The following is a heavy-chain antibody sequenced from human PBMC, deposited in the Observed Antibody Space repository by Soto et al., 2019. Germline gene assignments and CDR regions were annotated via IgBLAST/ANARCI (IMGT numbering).Heavy chain of an antibody. CDR1: GGSISRDNW. D-gene: IGHD1-26*01. CDR3: ARVPGLLGATRFDS. V-gene: IGHV4-4*02. J-gene: IGHJ4*02. CDR2: INHAGST. Sequence: QVQLQESGPGLVKPSGTLSLTCGVSGGSISRDNWWSWVRQPPGKGLEWIGEINHAGSTNYNPSLTSRVTISVDKSSNLFSLRLRSVTAADTAVYFWARVPGLLGATRFDSWGQGTLVAVSS.